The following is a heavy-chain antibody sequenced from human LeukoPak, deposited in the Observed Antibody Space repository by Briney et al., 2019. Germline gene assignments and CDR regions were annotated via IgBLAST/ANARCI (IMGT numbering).Heavy chain of an antibody. Sequence: GGSLRPSCAASGFTFDDYGMSWVRQAPGKGLEWVSGINWNGGSTGYADSVKGRFTISRDNAKNSLYLQMNSLRAEDTAVYYCATLAAASRLKYYYYYMDVWGKGTTVTVSS. CDR2: INWNGGST. V-gene: IGHV3-20*04. CDR3: ATLAAASRLKYYYYYMDV. J-gene: IGHJ6*03. CDR1: GFTFDDYG. D-gene: IGHD6-13*01.